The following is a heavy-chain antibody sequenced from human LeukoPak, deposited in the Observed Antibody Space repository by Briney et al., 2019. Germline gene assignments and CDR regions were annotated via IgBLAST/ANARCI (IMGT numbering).Heavy chain of an antibody. J-gene: IGHJ3*02. CDR1: GFTFDDYG. D-gene: IGHD3-22*01. Sequence: RPGGSLRLSCAASGFTFDDYGMSWVRQAPGKGLEWVSGINWNGGSTGYANSVKGRFTISRDNAKNSLYLQMNSLRAEDTALYYCARDSLDYYDKADAFDIWGQGTMVTVSS. V-gene: IGHV3-20*04. CDR2: INWNGGST. CDR3: ARDSLDYYDKADAFDI.